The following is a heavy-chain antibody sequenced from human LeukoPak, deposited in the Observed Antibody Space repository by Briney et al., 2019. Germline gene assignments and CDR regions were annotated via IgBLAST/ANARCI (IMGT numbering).Heavy chain of an antibody. CDR1: GGSFSGYY. D-gene: IGHD5-18*01. J-gene: IGHJ4*02. Sequence: PSETLSLTCAVYGGSFSGYYWSWIRQPPGKGLEWIGEIKHSGSTNYNPSLKSRVTISVDTSKNQFSLKLSSVTAADTAVYFCARTYSYGYDNYFDYWGQGTLVTVSS. V-gene: IGHV4-34*01. CDR2: IKHSGST. CDR3: ARTYSYGYDNYFDY.